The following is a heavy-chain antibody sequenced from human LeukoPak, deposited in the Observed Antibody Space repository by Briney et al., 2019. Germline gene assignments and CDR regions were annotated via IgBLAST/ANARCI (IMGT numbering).Heavy chain of an antibody. CDR1: GFTFTTYA. D-gene: IGHD3-22*01. V-gene: IGHV3-23*01. CDR2: ITGSGGST. Sequence: GGSLRLSCAASGFTFTTYAMNWVRQAPGKGLEWVSGITGSGGSTEYADSVKGRFTISRDNSKNTLFLQMSSLRAEDTALYYCAKGSFIPYYYDSSGYIDYWGQGTLVTVSS. J-gene: IGHJ4*02. CDR3: AKGSFIPYYYDSSGYIDY.